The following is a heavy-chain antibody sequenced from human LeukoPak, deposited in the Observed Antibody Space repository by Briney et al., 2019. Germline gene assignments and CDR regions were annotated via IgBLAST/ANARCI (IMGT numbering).Heavy chain of an antibody. J-gene: IGHJ4*02. CDR2: ISSSGSTI. Sequence: TGGSLRLSCAASGFTFSSYEMNWVRQAPGKGLEWVSYISSSGSTIYYADSVKGRFTISRDNAKNSLYLQMNSLRAEDTAVYYCVRGYYYDSSGYYYFGPGDYFDYWGQGTLVTVSS. CDR3: VRGYYYDSSGYYYFGPGDYFDY. V-gene: IGHV3-48*03. CDR1: GFTFSSYE. D-gene: IGHD3-22*01.